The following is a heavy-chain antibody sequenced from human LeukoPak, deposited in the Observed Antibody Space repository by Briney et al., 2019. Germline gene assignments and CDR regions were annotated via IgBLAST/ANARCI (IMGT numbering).Heavy chain of an antibody. Sequence: GGSLRLSCAASGFTFSSYGMSWVRQAPGKGLEWVAGISGSGGSTNYADSVKGRFTISRDNPKNTLYLRMNSLRAEDTAVYFCAKRGVVIRVILVGFHKEAYYFDSWGQGALVTVSS. CDR3: AKRGVVIRVILVGFHKEAYYFDS. CDR2: ISGSGGST. V-gene: IGHV3-23*01. J-gene: IGHJ4*02. D-gene: IGHD3-22*01. CDR1: GFTFSSYG.